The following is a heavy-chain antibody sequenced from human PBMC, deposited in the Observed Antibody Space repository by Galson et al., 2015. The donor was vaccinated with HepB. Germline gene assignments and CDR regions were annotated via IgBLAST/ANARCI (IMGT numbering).Heavy chain of an antibody. Sequence: SLRLSRAASGFTFSSYAMSWVRQAPGKGLEWVSAISGSGGSTYYADSVKGRFTISRDNSKNTLYLQMNSLRAEDTAVYYCAKDSYSNYGNYYYGMDVWGQGTTVTVSS. V-gene: IGHV3-23*01. J-gene: IGHJ6*02. D-gene: IGHD4-11*01. CDR3: AKDSYSNYGNYYYGMDV. CDR1: GFTFSSYA. CDR2: ISGSGGST.